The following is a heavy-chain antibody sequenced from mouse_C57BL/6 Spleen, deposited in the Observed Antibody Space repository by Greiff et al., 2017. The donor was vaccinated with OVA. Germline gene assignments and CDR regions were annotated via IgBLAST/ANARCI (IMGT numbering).Heavy chain of an antibody. J-gene: IGHJ3*01. D-gene: IGHD2-4*01. CDR2: ISDGGSYT. CDR3: ARVGDYDYDGFAY. Sequence: EVQVVESGGGLVKPGGSLKLSCAASGFTFSSYAMSWVRQTPEKRLEWVATISDGGSYTYYPDNVKGRFTISRDNAKNNLYLQMSHLKSEDTAMYYCARVGDYDYDGFAYWGQGTLVTVSA. CDR1: GFTFSSYA. V-gene: IGHV5-4*01.